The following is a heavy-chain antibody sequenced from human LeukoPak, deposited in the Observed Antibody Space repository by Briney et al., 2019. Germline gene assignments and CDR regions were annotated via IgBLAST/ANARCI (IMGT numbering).Heavy chain of an antibody. V-gene: IGHV4-59*01. D-gene: IGHD5-24*01. CDR2: IYYSGSSGSA. Sequence: PSETLSLTCTVSGGSISSYYWNLIRQPPREGLEWIGYIYYSGSSGSANYNPSLRSRGTTSADTSKNQFSLKMTSVTPAHTALYYCAGGGDGYQTRFDYWGQGTLLTVSS. CDR3: AGGGDGYQTRFDY. J-gene: IGHJ4*02. CDR1: GGSISSYY.